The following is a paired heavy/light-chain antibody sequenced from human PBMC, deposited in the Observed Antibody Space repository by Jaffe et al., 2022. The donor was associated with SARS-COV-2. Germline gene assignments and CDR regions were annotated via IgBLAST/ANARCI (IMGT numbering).Heavy chain of an antibody. V-gene: IGHV3-23*01. CDR1: GFTFSIYA. CDR3: AKSPSKQRECGGDCKYFDY. D-gene: IGHD2-21*02. J-gene: IGHJ4*02. CDR2: ISGSGGTT. Sequence: EVQLLESGGGLVQPGGSLRLSCAASGFTFSIYAMTWVRQAPGKGLEWVSTISGSGGTTDYADSVKGRFTFSRDNSKNTLYLQMNSLRVEDTAIYYCAKSPSKQRECGGDCKYFDYWGQGTLVTVSS.
Light chain of an antibody. CDR2: DAS. CDR3: QQRTNWLT. J-gene: IGKJ4*01. CDR1: QSVGSF. Sequence: EIVLTQSPATLSLSPGERATLSCRASQSVGSFLVWYQQRPGQAPRLLIYDASNRATGIPARFSGSGSGTDFTLTISSLEPEDFAVYYCQQRTNWLTFGGGTKVEIK. V-gene: IGKV3-11*01.